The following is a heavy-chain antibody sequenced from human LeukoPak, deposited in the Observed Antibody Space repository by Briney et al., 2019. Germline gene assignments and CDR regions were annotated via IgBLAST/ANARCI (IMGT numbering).Heavy chain of an antibody. CDR3: TSAPYDSSGYHYYFDY. Sequence: GGSLRLSCAASGFTFSGSAMHWVRQASGKGLEWVGRIRSKANSYATAYAASVKGRFTISRDDSKNTAYLQMNSLKTEDTAVYYCTSAPYDSSGYHYYFDYSGQGSLVTVSS. D-gene: IGHD3-22*01. CDR1: GFTFSGSA. CDR2: IRSKANSYAT. J-gene: IGHJ4*02. V-gene: IGHV3-73*01.